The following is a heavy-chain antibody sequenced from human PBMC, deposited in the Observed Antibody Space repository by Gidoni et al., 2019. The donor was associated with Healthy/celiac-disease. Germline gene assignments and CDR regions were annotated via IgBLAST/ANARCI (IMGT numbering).Heavy chain of an antibody. CDR3: ARVPIRYSYGSDWYFDL. Sequence: QVQLVESGGGVVQPGRSLRLSCAASGFTFSSYAMHWVRQAPGKGLGWLAVISYDGSNKYYADSVKGRFTISRDNSKNTLYLQMNSLRAEDTAVYYCARVPIRYSYGSDWYFDLWGRGTLVTVSS. J-gene: IGHJ2*01. CDR1: GFTFSSYA. D-gene: IGHD5-18*01. CDR2: ISYDGSNK. V-gene: IGHV3-30-3*01.